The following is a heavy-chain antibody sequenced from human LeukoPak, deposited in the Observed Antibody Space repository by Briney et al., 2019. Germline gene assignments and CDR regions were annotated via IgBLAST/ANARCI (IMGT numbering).Heavy chain of an antibody. CDR1: GITFSSYG. CDR3: AAPAGAANWLDP. V-gene: IGHV3-30*02. D-gene: IGHD1-26*01. Sequence: GGSLRLSCVATGITFSSYGMHWVRQAPGKGLEWVAFIWYDGSKTYYGDSVKGRFTISRDNSKNTVYLQMSTLRADDTAVYYCAAPAGAANWLDPWGQGTLVTVSS. J-gene: IGHJ5*02. CDR2: IWYDGSKT.